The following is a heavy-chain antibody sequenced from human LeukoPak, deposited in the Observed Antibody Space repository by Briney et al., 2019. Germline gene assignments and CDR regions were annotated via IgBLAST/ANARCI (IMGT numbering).Heavy chain of an antibody. V-gene: IGHV4-34*01. J-gene: IGHJ2*01. CDR1: GGSFSGYY. D-gene: IGHD2-15*01. CDR2: INHSGST. Sequence: SETLSPTCAVYGGSFSGYYWSWIRQPPGKGLEWIGEINHSGSTNYNPSLKSRVTISVDTSKNQFSLKLSSVTAADTAVYYCARGDLVSTRPGYCSGGSCYRLYWYFDLWGRGTLVTVSS. CDR3: ARGDLVSTRPGYCSGGSCYRLYWYFDL.